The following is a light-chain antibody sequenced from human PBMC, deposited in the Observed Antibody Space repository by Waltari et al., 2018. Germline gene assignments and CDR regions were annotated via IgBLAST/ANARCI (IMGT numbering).Light chain of an antibody. V-gene: IGLV3-21*03. Sequence: SYVLAQPASVSVAPGKTARITCEGHNIGSKNVHWYQQRPGQAPVLVVHADSDRPSGIPERCSGCNSGNTATVIISGVEAGDEADYLCQVWDGSSDHYVFGTGTAVTV. CDR1: NIGSKN. J-gene: IGLJ1*01. CDR3: QVWDGSSDHYV. CDR2: ADS.